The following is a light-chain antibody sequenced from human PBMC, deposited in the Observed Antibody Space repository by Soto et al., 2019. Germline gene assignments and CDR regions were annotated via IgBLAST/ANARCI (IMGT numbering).Light chain of an antibody. CDR3: SSFTSSMTNV. V-gene: IGLV2-14*03. Sequence: QPALTQRAAGTGSPGESITISCTKTSSDVGGYNSVSWYQHHPGKAPKLILYDVCDRPSGVSYRFSGSKSGNAASLTISGLQAADEADYFCSSFTSSMTNVFGSGTKVTVL. CDR1: SSDVGGYNS. CDR2: DVC. J-gene: IGLJ1*01.